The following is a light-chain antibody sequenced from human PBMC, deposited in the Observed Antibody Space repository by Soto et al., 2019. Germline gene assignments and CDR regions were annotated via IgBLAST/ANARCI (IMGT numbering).Light chain of an antibody. CDR2: DNN. V-gene: IGLV1-51*01. CDR1: SSNIGSNY. CDR3: GTWDSSLSAVL. Sequence: QSALTQPPSVSAAPGQKVTISCSGSSSNIGSNYVSWYQQLPGAAPKLLIYDNNNRPSGIPDRFSGSKSGASATLAITGLQTGDEADYYCGTWDSSLSAVLFGGGTKLTVL. J-gene: IGLJ2*01.